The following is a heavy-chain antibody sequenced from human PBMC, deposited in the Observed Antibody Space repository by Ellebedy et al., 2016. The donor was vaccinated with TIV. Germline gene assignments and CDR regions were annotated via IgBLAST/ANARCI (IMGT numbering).Heavy chain of an antibody. V-gene: IGHV4-59*01. CDR1: GGSISSYY. D-gene: IGHD3-10*01. J-gene: IGHJ4*02. CDR2: VFYSGNT. CDR3: ARVNWFGELGGYLDS. Sequence: SETLSLTCTVSGGSISSYYWSWIRQPPGRGLEWIGYVFYSGNTNYNPSLKSRVTTSVDPSKNQFSLKLNSVTAADTAVYYCARVNWFGELGGYLDSWGQGTLVTVSS.